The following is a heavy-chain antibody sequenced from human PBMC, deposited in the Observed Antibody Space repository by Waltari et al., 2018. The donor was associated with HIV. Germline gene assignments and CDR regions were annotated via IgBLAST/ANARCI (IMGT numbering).Heavy chain of an antibody. D-gene: IGHD3-10*01. Sequence: EVQLVESGGGLVQPGGSLRLSCAASGFTFSSYWIHWVRQAPAKGLVWVSRINSDGSSTSYADSVKGRFTISRDNAKNTLYLQMNSLRAEDTAVYYCASTPLTLRGSGLRFGYWGQGTLVTVSS. CDR1: GFTFSSYW. CDR3: ASTPLTLRGSGLRFGY. J-gene: IGHJ4*02. V-gene: IGHV3-74*01. CDR2: INSDGSST.